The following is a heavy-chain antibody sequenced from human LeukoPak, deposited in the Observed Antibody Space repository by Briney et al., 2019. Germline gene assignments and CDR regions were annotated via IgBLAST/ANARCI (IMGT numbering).Heavy chain of an antibody. D-gene: IGHD5-12*01. CDR2: ISYDGSNK. V-gene: IGHV3-30*18. CDR1: GFTFSSYG. CDR3: AKDPGVATGAY. Sequence: PGGSLRLSCAASGFTFSSYGMHWVRQAPGKGPEWVAVISYDGSNKYYADSVKGRFTISRDNSKNTLYLQMNSLRAEDTAVYYCAKDPGVATGAYWGQGTLVTVSS. J-gene: IGHJ4*02.